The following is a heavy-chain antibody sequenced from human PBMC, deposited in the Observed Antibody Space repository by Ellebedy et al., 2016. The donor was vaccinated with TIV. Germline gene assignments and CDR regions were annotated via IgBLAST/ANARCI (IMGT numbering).Heavy chain of an antibody. CDR2: ISGTGGTT. V-gene: IGHV3-23*01. Sequence: GESLKISCGASRFTFSNYAMSWVRQAPGMGMEWVSTISGTGGTTYYADSVKGRFTISRDNSKNTLYLQMNSLRVEDTAVYYCARDTQFRTTNYLDYWGQGTLVTVSS. CDR1: RFTFSNYA. CDR3: ARDTQFRTTNYLDY. J-gene: IGHJ4*02. D-gene: IGHD2/OR15-2a*01.